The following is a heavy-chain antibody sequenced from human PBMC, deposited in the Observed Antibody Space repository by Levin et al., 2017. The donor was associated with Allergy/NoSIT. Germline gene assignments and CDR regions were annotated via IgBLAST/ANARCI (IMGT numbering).Heavy chain of an antibody. V-gene: IGHV1-8*01. D-gene: IGHD5-24*01. Sequence: GESLKISCKASGYTFTSYDINWVRQATGQGLEWMGWMNPNSGNTGYAQKFQGRVTMTRNTSISTAYMELSSLRSEDTAVYYCARVGRRRDGYRHDYWGQGTLVTVSS. CDR1: GYTFTSYD. CDR2: MNPNSGNT. J-gene: IGHJ4*02. CDR3: ARVGRRRDGYRHDY.